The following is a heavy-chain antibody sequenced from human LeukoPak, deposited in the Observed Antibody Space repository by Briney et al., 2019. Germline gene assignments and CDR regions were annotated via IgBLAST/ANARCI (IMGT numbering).Heavy chain of an antibody. Sequence: SSQTLSLTCTVSGGSISSGGYYWSWIRQHPGKGLEWIGYIYYSGSTYYNPSLKSRVTISVDTSKNQFSLKLSSVTAADTAVYYCARDPKPYRYYGMDVWGQGTTVTVSS. CDR3: ARDPKPYRYYGMDV. V-gene: IGHV4-31*03. D-gene: IGHD3-16*02. CDR2: IYYSGST. CDR1: GGSISSGGYY. J-gene: IGHJ6*02.